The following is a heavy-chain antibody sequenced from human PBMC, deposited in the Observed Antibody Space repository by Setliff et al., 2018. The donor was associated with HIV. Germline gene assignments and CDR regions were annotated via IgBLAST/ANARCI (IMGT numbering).Heavy chain of an antibody. D-gene: IGHD5-12*01. CDR3: ARGATLLPGYSDRWEYFYMDV. CDR2: INHSGST. CDR1: GGSFSEYY. J-gene: IGHJ6*03. V-gene: IGHV4-34*01. Sequence: PSETLSLTCAVYGGSFSEYYWSWIRQSPGKGLEWIGEINHSGSTHYNPPLKSRATISVEPSKNQFSLRLNSVTAADTAVYYCARGATLLPGYSDRWEYFYMDVWGKGTTVTVSS.